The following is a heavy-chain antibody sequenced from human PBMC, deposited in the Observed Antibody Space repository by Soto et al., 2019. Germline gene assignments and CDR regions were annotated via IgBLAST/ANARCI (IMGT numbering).Heavy chain of an antibody. CDR3: AKIDSSSSNYYGMDV. CDR2: ISGSGGST. J-gene: IGHJ6*02. V-gene: IGHV3-23*01. D-gene: IGHD6-6*01. CDR1: GFTFRSYA. Sequence: GGSLRLSCVASGFTFRSYAMSWVRQAPGKGLEWVSAISGSGGSTYYADSVKGRFTISRDNSKDTLYLQMNSLRAEDTAVYYCAKIDSSSSNYYGMDVWGQGTTVTVSS.